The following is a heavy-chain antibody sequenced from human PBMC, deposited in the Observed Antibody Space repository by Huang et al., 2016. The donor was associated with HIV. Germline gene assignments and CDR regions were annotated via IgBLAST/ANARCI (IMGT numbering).Heavy chain of an antibody. CDR1: GFTFSSYW. Sequence: EVQLVESGGGLVQPGGSLRLSCAASGFTFSSYWMSWVRQAPGKGREWVANRNQDGSEKYYGDSVKGRFTISRDNAKNSLYLQMNSLRAEDTAVYYCARGPPMTTVTFFGYWGQGTLVTVSS. D-gene: IGHD4-17*01. V-gene: IGHV3-7*01. CDR3: ARGPPMTTVTFFGY. J-gene: IGHJ4*02. CDR2: RNQDGSEK.